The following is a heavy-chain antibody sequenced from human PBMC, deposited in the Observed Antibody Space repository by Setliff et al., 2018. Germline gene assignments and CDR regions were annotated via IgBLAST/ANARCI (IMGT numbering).Heavy chain of an antibody. CDR3: ARGQTVGPNSGKDY. J-gene: IGHJ4*02. V-gene: IGHV1-3*01. Sequence: ASVKVSCKASGYTFTAYDIHWMRQAPGQSLEWMGWINGVNGNTKYSQNLQGRVTFTSDTSANTAFMELSSLRSEDSSMYYCARGQTVGPNSGKDYWGQGTLVTVSS. D-gene: IGHD1-26*01. CDR2: INGVNGNT. CDR1: GYTFTAYD.